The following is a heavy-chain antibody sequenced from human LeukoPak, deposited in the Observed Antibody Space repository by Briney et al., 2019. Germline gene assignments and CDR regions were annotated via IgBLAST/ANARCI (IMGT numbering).Heavy chain of an antibody. Sequence: GGSLRLSCAASGFTFSSYWMSWVRQAPGKGLGWVVNIKKDASEKYYVDSVKGRFTISRDNAKNSLYLQMNSLRAEDTAVYYCARDLYRIVVVPHYFDYWGQGTLVTVSS. D-gene: IGHD3-22*01. CDR1: GFTFSSYW. CDR3: ARDLYRIVVVPHYFDY. V-gene: IGHV3-7*01. J-gene: IGHJ4*02. CDR2: IKKDASEK.